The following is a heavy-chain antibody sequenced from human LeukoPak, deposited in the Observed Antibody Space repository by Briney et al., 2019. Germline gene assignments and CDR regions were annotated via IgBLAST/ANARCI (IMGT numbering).Heavy chain of an antibody. CDR3: PKGAPGARITMIVDGDY. V-gene: IGHV1-18*01. J-gene: IGHJ4*02. CDR1: GYTFTSYG. CDR2: ISAYNGNT. D-gene: IGHD3-22*01. Sequence: ASVKVSCTASGYTFTSYGISWVRQAPGQELERMGSISAYNGNTNYVQTLKGRVTMTTDASTSSLYLELNSLRSDDTAVYYCPKGAPGARITMIVDGDYWGQGTLVTVPS.